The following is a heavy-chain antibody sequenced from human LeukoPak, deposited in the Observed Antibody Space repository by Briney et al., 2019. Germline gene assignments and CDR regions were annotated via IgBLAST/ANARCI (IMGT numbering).Heavy chain of an antibody. CDR3: ARPFLITMMQLFDY. CDR2: IKQDGSEK. J-gene: IGHJ4*02. Sequence: PSETLSLTCAVYGGSFSGYYWSWIRQPPGKGLEWVANIKQDGSEKYYVDSVKGRFTISRDNAKNSLYLQMNSLRAEDTAVYYCARPFLITMMQLFDYWGQGTLVTVSS. CDR1: GGSFSGYY. V-gene: IGHV3-7*01. D-gene: IGHD3-22*01.